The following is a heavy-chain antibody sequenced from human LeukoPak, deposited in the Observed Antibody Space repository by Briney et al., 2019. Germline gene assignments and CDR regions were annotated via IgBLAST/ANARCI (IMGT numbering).Heavy chain of an antibody. CDR1: GFTFNNYG. CDR2: IRYNGNNQ. CDR3: ARVHAAYPFDY. V-gene: IGHV3-30*02. Sequence: GGSLRLSCAASGFTFNNYGMHWVRQAPGKGLEWVAFIRYNGNNQYYADSVKGRFTISRDNSKNTLYLQMNSLRAEDTAVYYCARVHAAYPFDYWGQGTLVTVSS. J-gene: IGHJ4*02. D-gene: IGHD2-15*01.